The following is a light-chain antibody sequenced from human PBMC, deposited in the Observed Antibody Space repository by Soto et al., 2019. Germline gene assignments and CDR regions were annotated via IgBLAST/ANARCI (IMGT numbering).Light chain of an antibody. CDR1: QSVLYSSNSTKY. CDR2: WAS. V-gene: IGKV4-1*01. Sequence: DNVMTQSPDSLAVSLGERATINCRSSQSVLYSSNSTKYIAWYHQKAGQPPRLLIYWASTRESGVPDQFSSSGSENDSTHSISRLQAEDGSVYYCQQYYSNPTFGQGTKVEIK. CDR3: QQYYSNPT. J-gene: IGKJ1*01.